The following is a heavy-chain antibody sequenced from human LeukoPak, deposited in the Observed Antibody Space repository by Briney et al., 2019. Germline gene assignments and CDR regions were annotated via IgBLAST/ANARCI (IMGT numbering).Heavy chain of an antibody. J-gene: IGHJ6*02. CDR2: FDPEDGET. D-gene: IGHD2-15*01. Sequence: ASVKVSCKASGGTFSSYAISWVRQAPGKGLEWMGGFDPEDGETIYAQKFQGRVTMTEDTSTDTAYMELSSLRSEDTAVYYCATGNGVVVAATPPGYYYYGMDVWGQGTTVTVSS. CDR1: GGTFSSYA. V-gene: IGHV1-24*01. CDR3: ATGNGVVVAATPPGYYYYGMDV.